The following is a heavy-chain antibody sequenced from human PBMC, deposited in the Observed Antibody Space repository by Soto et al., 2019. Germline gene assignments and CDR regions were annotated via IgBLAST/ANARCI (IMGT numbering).Heavy chain of an antibody. V-gene: IGHV3-23*01. J-gene: IGHJ4*02. CDR3: AKTYYYGSGSYYPGYYFDY. Sequence: GGSLRLSCAASGFTFSSYAMSWVRQAPGKGLDWVSAISGSGGSTYYADSVKGRFTISRDNSKNTLYLQMNSLRAEDTAVYYCAKTYYYGSGSYYPGYYFDYWGQGTLVTVSS. D-gene: IGHD3-10*01. CDR2: ISGSGGST. CDR1: GFTFSSYA.